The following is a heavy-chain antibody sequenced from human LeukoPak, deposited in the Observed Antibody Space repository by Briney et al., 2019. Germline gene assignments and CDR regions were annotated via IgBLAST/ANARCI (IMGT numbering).Heavy chain of an antibody. CDR3: ARGSYYKPLGYFDY. CDR1: GGSISSYY. Sequence: SETLSLTCTVSGGSISSYYWSWIRQPPGKGLEWIGYIYYSGSTNYNPSLKSRVTISVDTSKNQFSLKLSSVTAADTAVYYCARGSYYKPLGYFDYWGQGTLVTVSS. J-gene: IGHJ4*02. D-gene: IGHD3-10*01. CDR2: IYYSGST. V-gene: IGHV4-59*01.